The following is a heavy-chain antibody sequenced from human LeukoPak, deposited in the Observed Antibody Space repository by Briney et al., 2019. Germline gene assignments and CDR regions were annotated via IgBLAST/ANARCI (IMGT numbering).Heavy chain of an antibody. V-gene: IGHV4-38-2*02. CDR3: ARTSLVPFFDY. CDR1: GYSISSGYY. Sequence: SETLSLTCTVSGYSISSGYYWGWIRQPPGKGLGWIGEINHNGGTNHNPSLVSRVIMSVDTSKNQFSLKVSSVTAADTAVYYCARTSLVPFFDYWGQGTLVTVSS. J-gene: IGHJ4*02. CDR2: INHNGGT. D-gene: IGHD3-10*02.